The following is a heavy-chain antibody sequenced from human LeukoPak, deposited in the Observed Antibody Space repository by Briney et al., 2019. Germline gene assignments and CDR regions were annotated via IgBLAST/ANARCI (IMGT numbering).Heavy chain of an antibody. D-gene: IGHD5-12*01. J-gene: IGHJ6*03. V-gene: IGHV3-21*01. CDR3: AKDTVKVTTISRVPHYTDV. Sequence: GGSLRLSCAASGFTFSTYSMNWVRQAPGKGLEWVSSISRNSRYIYYADSMRGRVTISRDNSKNTLYLQMNSLRAEDTAVYYCAKDTVKVTTISRVPHYTDVWGKGTTVTISS. CDR2: ISRNSRYI. CDR1: GFTFSTYS.